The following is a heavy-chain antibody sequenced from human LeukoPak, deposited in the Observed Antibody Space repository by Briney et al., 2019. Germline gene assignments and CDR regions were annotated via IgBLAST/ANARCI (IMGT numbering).Heavy chain of an antibody. Sequence: ASVTVSCKASGYTFTGYYMHGVRQAPGQVLEWMGWINPNSGGTNYAQKFQGRVTMTRDTSISTAYMELSRLRSDDTAVYYCARLPYGDYESLDYWGQGTLATVSS. J-gene: IGHJ4*02. V-gene: IGHV1-2*02. CDR1: GYTFTGYY. CDR2: INPNSGGT. D-gene: IGHD4-17*01. CDR3: ARLPYGDYESLDY.